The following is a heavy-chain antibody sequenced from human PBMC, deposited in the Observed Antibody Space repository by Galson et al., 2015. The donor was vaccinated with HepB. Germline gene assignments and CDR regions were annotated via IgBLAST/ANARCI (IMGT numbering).Heavy chain of an antibody. CDR1: GFTFSSYS. CDR2: ISSSSSTI. V-gene: IGHV3-48*01. D-gene: IGHD4-17*01. J-gene: IGHJ3*02. Sequence: SLRLSCAASGFTFSSYSMNWVRRAPGKGLEWVSYISSSSSTIYYADSVKGRFTISRDNAKNSLYLQMNSLRAEDTAVYYCLPPTVTTYDLRPNAFDIWGQGTMVTVSS. CDR3: LPPTVTTYDLRPNAFDI.